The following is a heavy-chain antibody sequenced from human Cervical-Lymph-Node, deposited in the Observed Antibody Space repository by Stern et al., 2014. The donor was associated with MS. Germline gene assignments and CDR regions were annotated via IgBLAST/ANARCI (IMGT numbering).Heavy chain of an antibody. CDR2: ISSGSTFI. D-gene: IGHD5-12*01. J-gene: IGHJ6*02. V-gene: IGHV3-21*01. Sequence: EVMLEESGGGLAKPGGSLRLSCAASGFSFSDYSLNWVRQAPGKGLEWVSSISSGSTFIFYANSLKDRFTVSRDNAKKSLYLQMNSLRAEDTATYYCARGYAHLDVWGQGTTVTVSS. CDR1: GFSFSDYS. CDR3: ARGYAHLDV.